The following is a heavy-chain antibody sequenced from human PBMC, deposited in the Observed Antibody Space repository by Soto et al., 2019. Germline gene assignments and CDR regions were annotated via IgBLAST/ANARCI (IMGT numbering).Heavy chain of an antibody. CDR1: GGSISSYY. V-gene: IGHV4-59*01. Sequence: QVQLQESGPGLVKPSETLSLTCTVSGGSISSYYWSWIRQPPGKGLEWIGYISYSGSTNYNPSLKSRVTISVDTSTKQFALNLSSVTAADTAVYYCARVAVVTAPIFDYWGQGTLVTVSS. CDR2: ISYSGST. J-gene: IGHJ4*02. D-gene: IGHD2-21*02. CDR3: ARVAVVTAPIFDY.